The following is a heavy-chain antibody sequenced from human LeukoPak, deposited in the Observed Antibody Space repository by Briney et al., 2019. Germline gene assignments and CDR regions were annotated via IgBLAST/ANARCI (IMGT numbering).Heavy chain of an antibody. J-gene: IGHJ4*02. CDR2: IIPIFGTA. CDR1: GYTFTSYA. D-gene: IGHD3-3*01. Sequence: ASVKVSCKASGYTFTSYAMNWVRQAPGQGLEWMGGIIPIFGTANYAQKFQGRVTITADESTSTAYMELSSLRSEDTAVYYCARVGSGLILASYFDYWGQGTLVTVSS. V-gene: IGHV1-69*13. CDR3: ARVGSGLILASYFDY.